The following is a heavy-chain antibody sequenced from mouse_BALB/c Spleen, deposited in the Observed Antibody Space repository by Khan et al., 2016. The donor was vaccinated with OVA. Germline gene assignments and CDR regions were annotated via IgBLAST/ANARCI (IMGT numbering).Heavy chain of an antibody. Sequence: VQLQESGPGLVQPSQSLSITCTVSGFSLTTYGIHWVRQSPGKGLEWLGVIWSGGNTDYNAPFISRLSISKDNSKSQVFFTMNSLQADDSAIYYCARNSDRYDFTYWGQGTLVTVS. CDR3: ARNSDRYDFTY. V-gene: IGHV2-2*01. J-gene: IGHJ3*01. CDR2: IWSGGNT. D-gene: IGHD2-3*01. CDR1: GFSLTTYG.